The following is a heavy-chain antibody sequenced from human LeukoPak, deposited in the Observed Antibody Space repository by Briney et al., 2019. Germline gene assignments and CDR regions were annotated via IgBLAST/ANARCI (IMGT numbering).Heavy chain of an antibody. D-gene: IGHD6-25*01. CDR1: GFTVSSNY. CDR3: ARVPYSSAWDS. CDR2: SYTGGST. V-gene: IGHV3-53*01. Sequence: GGSLRLSCAASGFTVSSNYMSWVRQAPGKGLEWVSLSYTGGSTYYADSVKGRFTISRDISGNTLYLQMNSLRVDDTAVYYCARVPYSSAWDSWGQGTLVTVSS. J-gene: IGHJ4*02.